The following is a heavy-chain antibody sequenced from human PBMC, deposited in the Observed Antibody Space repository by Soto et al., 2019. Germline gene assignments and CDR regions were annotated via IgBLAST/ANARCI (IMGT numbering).Heavy chain of an antibody. Sequence: QVQLVESGGGVVQPGRSLRLSCAASGFTFSRCSMHWVRQVPGKGLEWVAVIWSDGSKTYYADSVKGRFTISRDNSKNTLYLEMNSLRAEDTAVYFCAREGSCSGGRCSPFDYWGQGTLVTVSS. V-gene: IGHV3-33*01. J-gene: IGHJ4*02. D-gene: IGHD2-15*01. CDR3: AREGSCSGGRCSPFDY. CDR1: GFTFSRCS. CDR2: IWSDGSKT.